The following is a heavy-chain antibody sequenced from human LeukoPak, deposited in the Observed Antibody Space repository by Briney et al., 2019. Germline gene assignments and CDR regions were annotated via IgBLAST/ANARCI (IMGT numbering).Heavy chain of an antibody. CDR3: ARDSQLGFGELLVNAFDI. Sequence: GASVKVSCKASGYTLTSYYMHWVRQAPGQGLEWMGIINPSGGSTSYAQKFQGRVTMTRDTSTSTVYMELSSLRSEDTAVYYCARDSQLGFGELLVNAFDIWGQGTMVTVSS. CDR1: GYTLTSYY. D-gene: IGHD3-10*01. J-gene: IGHJ3*02. CDR2: INPSGGST. V-gene: IGHV1-46*01.